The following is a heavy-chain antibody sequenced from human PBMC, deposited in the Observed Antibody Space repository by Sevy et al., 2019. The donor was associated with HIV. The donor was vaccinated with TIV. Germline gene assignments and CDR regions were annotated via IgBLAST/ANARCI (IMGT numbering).Heavy chain of an antibody. D-gene: IGHD6-19*01. J-gene: IGHJ4*02. CDR2: ITLSGSTM. Sequence: GGSLRLSCAASGFTFSSYEMNWVRQAPGKGLEWISYITLSGSTMYYADSVKGRFTISRDNAKNSLYLQMNSLRAEDTAVYYCARDRQGITVAGTAIDYWGQGTLSPSPQ. V-gene: IGHV3-48*03. CDR3: ARDRQGITVAGTAIDY. CDR1: GFTFSSYE.